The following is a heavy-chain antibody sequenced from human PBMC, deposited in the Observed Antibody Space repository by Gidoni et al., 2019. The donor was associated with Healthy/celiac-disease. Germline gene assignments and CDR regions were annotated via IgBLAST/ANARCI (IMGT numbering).Heavy chain of an antibody. V-gene: IGHV4-59*01. CDR3: ARDHGGSYFQDGGENDAFDI. CDR2: IYYSGST. D-gene: IGHD1-26*01. CDR1: GGSISSYY. J-gene: IGHJ3*02. Sequence: QVQLQESGPGLVKPSETLSLTCTVSGGSISSYYWSWIRQPPGKGLEWIGYIYYSGSTNYNPSLKSRVTISVDTSKNQFSLKLSSVTAADTAVYYCARDHGGSYFQDGGENDAFDIWGQGTMVTVSS.